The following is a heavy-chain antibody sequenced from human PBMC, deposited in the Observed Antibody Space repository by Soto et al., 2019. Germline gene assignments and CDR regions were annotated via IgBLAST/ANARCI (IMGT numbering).Heavy chain of an antibody. Sequence: QITLKESGPTRVKPTQTLTLTCTFSGFSLTTSGVGVGWIRQPPGKALEWLAVIYWDDDKRYSPSLKSRLSITKDTSKTQVVLKMTYMDAVDTATYFCAHRGYMYGNWDHGYFDHWGQGALVTVSS. CDR1: GFSLTTSGVG. V-gene: IGHV2-5*02. CDR2: IYWDDDK. D-gene: IGHD5-18*01. CDR3: AHRGYMYGNWDHGYFDH. J-gene: IGHJ4*02.